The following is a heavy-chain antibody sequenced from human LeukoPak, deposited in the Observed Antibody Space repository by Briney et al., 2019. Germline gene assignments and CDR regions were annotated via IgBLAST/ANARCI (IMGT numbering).Heavy chain of an antibody. CDR1: GGSFSGYY. J-gene: IGHJ4*02. D-gene: IGHD4-17*01. Sequence: NTSETLSLTCAVYGGSFSGYYWSWIRQPPGKGLEWIGEINHSGSTNYNPSLKSRVTISVDTSKNQFSLKLSSVTAADTAVYYCAREGTVTAEIDYWGQGTLVTVSS. CDR2: INHSGST. V-gene: IGHV4-34*01. CDR3: AREGTVTAEIDY.